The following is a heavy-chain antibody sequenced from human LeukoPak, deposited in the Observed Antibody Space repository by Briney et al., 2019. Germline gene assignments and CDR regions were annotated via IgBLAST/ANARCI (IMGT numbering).Heavy chain of an antibody. Sequence: ASVKVSCKASGGTFSSYAISWVRQAPGQGLEWMGRIIPILGIANYAQKFQGRVTITADKSTSTAYMELSSLRSEDTAVYHCASRRQGSSGWYPHYYYYYGMDVWGQGTTVTVSS. CDR1: GGTFSSYA. CDR3: ASRRQGSSGWYPHYYYYYGMDV. D-gene: IGHD6-19*01. V-gene: IGHV1-69*04. CDR2: IIPILGIA. J-gene: IGHJ6*02.